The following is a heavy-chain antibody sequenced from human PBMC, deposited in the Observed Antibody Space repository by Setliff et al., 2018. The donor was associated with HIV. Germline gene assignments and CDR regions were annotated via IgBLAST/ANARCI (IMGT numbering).Heavy chain of an antibody. Sequence: PSETLSLTCSISGATIHYHYWSWIRQPPGKGLEWIGYVDYSGDTEYNPSLQSRATISRDPSKSQVSLNLNSATAADTAVYYCTRGPRGTVPKPLEAFDVWGRGAVVTVSS. J-gene: IGHJ3*01. CDR2: VDYSGDT. V-gene: IGHV4-59*11. CDR1: GATIHYHY. CDR3: TRGPRGTVPKPLEAFDV. D-gene: IGHD1-7*01.